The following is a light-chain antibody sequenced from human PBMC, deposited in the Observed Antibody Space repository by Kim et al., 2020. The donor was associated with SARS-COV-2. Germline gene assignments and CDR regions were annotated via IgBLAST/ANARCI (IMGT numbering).Light chain of an antibody. CDR3: QQYNNWPPRTT. J-gene: IGKJ4*01. CDR1: QSVSSN. CDR2: GAS. V-gene: IGKV3-15*01. Sequence: EIVMTQSPATLSGSPGERATLSCRASQSVSSNLAWYQQKPGQAPRLLIYGASTRATGIPARFSGSGSGTEFTLTISSLQSEDFAVYYCQQYNNWPPRTTFGGGTKVDIK.